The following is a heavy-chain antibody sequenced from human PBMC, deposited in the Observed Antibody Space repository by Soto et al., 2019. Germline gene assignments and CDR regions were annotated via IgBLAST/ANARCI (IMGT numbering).Heavy chain of an antibody. D-gene: IGHD5-18*01. V-gene: IGHV1-69*02. CDR2: IIPYLGIT. Sequence: QVQLVQSGAEVKKPGSSVKVSCKASGGTFGTYTISWVRQAPGQGLEWMGRIIPYLGITDYAQKFQGRFTIVADKSTTTAYMELNSLRSEDTAVYFCARDTTYWGQGTLVTVSS. CDR1: GGTFGTYT. J-gene: IGHJ4*02. CDR3: ARDTTY.